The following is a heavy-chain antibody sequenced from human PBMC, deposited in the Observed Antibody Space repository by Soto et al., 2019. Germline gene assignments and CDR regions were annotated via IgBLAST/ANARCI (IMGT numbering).Heavy chain of an antibody. D-gene: IGHD3-22*01. V-gene: IGHV3-23*01. CDR2: ISGSGDST. J-gene: IGHJ4*02. CDR1: GFTFSGDA. CDR3: AASDSSGDPYYFDY. Sequence: GGSLRLSCAASGFTFSGDAMTWVRQAPGKGLEWVTSISGSGDSTFHADSVKGRFTISRDNSKNTLYLQMKSLRAEDTAAYYCAASDSSGDPYYFDYWGQGTLVTVPS.